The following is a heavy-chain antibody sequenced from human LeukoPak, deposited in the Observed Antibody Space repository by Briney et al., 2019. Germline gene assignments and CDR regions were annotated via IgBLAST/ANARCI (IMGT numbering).Heavy chain of an antibody. CDR1: GYTFTGYY. Sequence: ASVKVSCKASGYTFTGYYMHWVRQAPGQGLEWMGRINPNSGGTNYAQKFQGRVTMTRDTSISTAYMELSRLRSDDTAVYYCAREGADNWNPIDYWGQGTLVTVSS. V-gene: IGHV1-2*06. J-gene: IGHJ4*02. CDR2: INPNSGGT. D-gene: IGHD1-20*01. CDR3: AREGADNWNPIDY.